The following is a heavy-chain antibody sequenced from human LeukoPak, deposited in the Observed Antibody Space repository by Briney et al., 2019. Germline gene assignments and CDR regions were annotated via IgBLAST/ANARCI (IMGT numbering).Heavy chain of an antibody. D-gene: IGHD3-22*01. CDR1: GHTFTGYY. J-gene: IGHJ6*03. V-gene: IGHV1-2*02. CDR2: INPYNGDT. Sequence: ASVKVSCKASGHTFTGYYLHWVRQAPGQGLEWMGWINPYNGDTNYSPKFKGRVTLTRDTSTTTSYMDLSRLTSDDTAVYFCARGSYDSRGYYSDYHFYMELWGKGTTVTVSS. CDR3: ARGSYDSRGYYSDYHFYMEL.